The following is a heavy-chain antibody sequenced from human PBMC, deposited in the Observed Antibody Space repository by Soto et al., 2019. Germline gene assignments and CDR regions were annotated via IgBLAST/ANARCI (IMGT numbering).Heavy chain of an antibody. V-gene: IGHV5-51*01. Sequence: PGESLKISCQGSGYNFPTYWIAWVRQMPGKGLEWMGVIFPADSDTRYNPSFQGQVTISADQSISTSDLQWSSLKASDTAMHYCARLDGDYEDSDYYFGMDVWGQGTTVTSP. CDR1: GYNFPTYW. J-gene: IGHJ6*02. CDR3: ARLDGDYEDSDYYFGMDV. CDR2: IFPADSDT. D-gene: IGHD4-17*01.